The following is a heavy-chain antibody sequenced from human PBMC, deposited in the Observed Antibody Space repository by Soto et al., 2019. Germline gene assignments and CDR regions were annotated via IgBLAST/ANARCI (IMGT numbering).Heavy chain of an antibody. V-gene: IGHV1-3*01. CDR1: GYTFTSYA. J-gene: IGHJ4*02. D-gene: IGHD5-18*01. CDR2: INAGNGNT. CDR3: AREERAGYSYGPYYDY. Sequence: VQLVQSGAEVKKPGASVKVSCKASGYTFTSYAMHWVRQAPGQRLEWMGWINAGNGNTKYSQKFQGRVTITRDTSASTAYMELSSLRSEDTAVYYCAREERAGYSYGPYYDYWGQGTLVTVSS.